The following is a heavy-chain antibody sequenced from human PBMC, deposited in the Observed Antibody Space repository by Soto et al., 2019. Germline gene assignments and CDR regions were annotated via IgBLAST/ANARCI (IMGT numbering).Heavy chain of an antibody. J-gene: IGHJ4*02. Sequence: GGSLRLSCAAPGFTFGNYWMDWVRQAPGKGLEWVANINQDGSEKHYVDSVKGRFTISRDNAQNSLYLQMSSLTAEDSALYCARSLDYWGQGTLVTASS. CDR2: INQDGSEK. CDR1: GFTFGNYW. V-gene: IGHV3-7*01. CDR3: ARSLDY.